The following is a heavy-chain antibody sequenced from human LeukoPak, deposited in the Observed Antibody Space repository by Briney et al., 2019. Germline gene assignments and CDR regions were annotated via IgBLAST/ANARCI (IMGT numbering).Heavy chain of an antibody. J-gene: IGHJ4*02. D-gene: IGHD3-9*01. V-gene: IGHV3-23*01. CDR1: GFTFSSYA. CDR3: AKEPLLRYFDWLPTFFDY. CDR2: ISGSGGST. Sequence: GGSLRLSCAASGFTFSSYAMSWVRQAPGKGLEWVSAISGSGGSTYYAASVKGRFTISRDNSKNTLYLQMNSLRAEDTAVYYCAKEPLLRYFDWLPTFFDYWGQGTLVTVSS.